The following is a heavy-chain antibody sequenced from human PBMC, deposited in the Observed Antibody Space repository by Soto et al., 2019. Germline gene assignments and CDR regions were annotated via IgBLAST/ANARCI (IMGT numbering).Heavy chain of an antibody. J-gene: IGHJ4*01. D-gene: IGHD1-26*01. CDR2: TYYRSKWYY. CDR3: ARGEQYSGRIFDY. V-gene: IGHV6-1*01. CDR1: GDSVSSNSAG. Sequence: ETLSLTCAITGDSVSSNSAGWSWVRQSPSRGLEWLGRTYYRSKWYYEYAVSVRGRITINPDTSKNQYSLQLNSVTPEDKAVYFCARGEQYSGRIFDYWGQGTLVTVYS.